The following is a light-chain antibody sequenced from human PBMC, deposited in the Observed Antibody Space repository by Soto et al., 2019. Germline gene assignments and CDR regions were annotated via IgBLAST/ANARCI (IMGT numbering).Light chain of an antibody. Sequence: DIQMTQSPSTLSASVGDRVTITCRASQSISGWLAWYQQKPGKAPKLLIYGASSLASGVPSRFRGSGSETEFTLTIISLQPDDLATYYCQHSKSYLCTFGQGTKLEIK. V-gene: IGKV1-5*01. CDR3: QHSKSYLCT. CDR1: QSISGW. CDR2: GAS. J-gene: IGKJ2*02.